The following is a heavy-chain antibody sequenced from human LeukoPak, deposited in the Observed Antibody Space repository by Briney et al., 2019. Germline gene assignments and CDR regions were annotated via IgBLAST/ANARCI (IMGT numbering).Heavy chain of an antibody. V-gene: IGHV5-51*01. D-gene: IGHD3-22*01. CDR3: ARQPTAGYYDSSGYYY. J-gene: IGHJ4*02. CDR2: IYPGDSDT. CDR1: GYSFTSYW. Sequence: GESLKISCKGSGYSFTSYWIGWVRQMPGKGLEWMGIIYPGDSDTRYSPSFQGQVTISADKSISTAYLQWSSLKASDTAMYYCARQPTAGYYDSSGYYYWGQGTLVTVSS.